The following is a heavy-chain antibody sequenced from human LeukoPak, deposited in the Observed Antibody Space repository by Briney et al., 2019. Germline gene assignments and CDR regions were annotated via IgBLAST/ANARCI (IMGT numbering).Heavy chain of an antibody. Sequence: GRSLRLSCAASGFTFSSYAMHWVRQAPGKGLEWVAVISYDGSNKYYADSVKGRFTISRDNSKNTLYLQMNSLRAEDTAVYYCAKRDSSSFYYWGQGTLVTVSS. J-gene: IGHJ4*02. D-gene: IGHD6-6*01. CDR1: GFTFSSYA. CDR2: ISYDGSNK. CDR3: AKRDSSSFYY. V-gene: IGHV3-30-3*02.